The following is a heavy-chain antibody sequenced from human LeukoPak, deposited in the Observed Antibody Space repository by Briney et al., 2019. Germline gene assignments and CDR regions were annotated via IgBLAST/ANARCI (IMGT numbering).Heavy chain of an antibody. Sequence: PGGSLRLSCAASGFTVSSNYMSWVRQAPGKGLEWVANIKQDGSLKYYVDSVKGRFSISRDNAKNSLYLQMNSLSAEDTAVYYCARDSNYYDGSAYYDVFDIWGQGTMVTVSS. V-gene: IGHV3-7*01. CDR3: ARDSNYYDGSAYYDVFDI. CDR2: IKQDGSLK. D-gene: IGHD3-22*01. J-gene: IGHJ3*02. CDR1: GFTVSSNY.